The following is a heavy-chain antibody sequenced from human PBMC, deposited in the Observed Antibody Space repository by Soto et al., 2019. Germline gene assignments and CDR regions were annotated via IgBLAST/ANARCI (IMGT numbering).Heavy chain of an antibody. D-gene: IGHD6-13*01. V-gene: IGHV3-23*01. CDR2: ISGSGDNT. CDR3: AKQSPYSNSWYGVDY. CDR1: GFIFSSYG. Sequence: EVQLLQSGGGLVQPGGSLRLSCVASGFIFSSYGMNWVRQAPGKGLEWVSGISGSGDNTRYADAVKGRFTISRDNSKNTLYLQMNSLRGEDTAVYYCAKQSPYSNSWYGVDYWGQGTLVTVSS. J-gene: IGHJ4*02.